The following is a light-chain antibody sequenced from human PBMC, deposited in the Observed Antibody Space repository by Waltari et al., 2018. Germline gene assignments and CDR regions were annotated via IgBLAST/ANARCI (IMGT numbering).Light chain of an antibody. J-gene: IGLJ1*01. CDR2: DVS. CDR3: CSYAGTSPLV. V-gene: IGLV2-23*02. CDR1: SSYVGIYNL. Sequence: HSPLTQPASVSGSSAQSITLSCPETSSYVGIYNLLSLYQQHPDKAPTLMIYDVSKRPSGVSNRFSGSKSANTASLTISGLQAEDEADYYCCSYAGTSPLVFGTGTKVTVL.